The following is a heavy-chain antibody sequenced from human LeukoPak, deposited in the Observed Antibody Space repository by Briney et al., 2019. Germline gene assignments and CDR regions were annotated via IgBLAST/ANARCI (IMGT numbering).Heavy chain of an antibody. V-gene: IGHV4-31*03. D-gene: IGHD2-8*01. CDR2: IYYSGST. CDR1: GGSISSGGYY. CDR3: ARADAAEYFQH. J-gene: IGHJ1*01. Sequence: PSQTLSLTCTVSGGSISSGGYYWSWIRQHPARGLEWIEYIYYSGSTYYNPSLKSRVTISVDTSKNQFSLKLSSVTAADTAVYYCARADAAEYFQHWGQGTLVTVSS.